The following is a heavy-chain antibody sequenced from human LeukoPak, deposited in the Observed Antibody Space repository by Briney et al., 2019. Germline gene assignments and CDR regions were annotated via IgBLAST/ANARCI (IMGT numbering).Heavy chain of an antibody. J-gene: IGHJ3*02. D-gene: IGHD2-15*01. CDR1: GGSISSSSYY. CDR2: IYYSGST. V-gene: IGHV4-39*07. Sequence: KPSETLSLTCTVSGGSISSSSYYWGWIRQPPGKGLEWIGSIYYSGSTYYNPSLKSRVTISVDTSKNQFSLKLSSVTAADTAVYYCASRGIFFGDAFDIWGQGTMVTVSS. CDR3: ASRGIFFGDAFDI.